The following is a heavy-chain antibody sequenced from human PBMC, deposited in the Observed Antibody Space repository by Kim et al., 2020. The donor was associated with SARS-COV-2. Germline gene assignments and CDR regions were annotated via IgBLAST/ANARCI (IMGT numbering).Heavy chain of an antibody. J-gene: IGHJ4*02. V-gene: IGHV6-1*01. Sequence: SQTLSLTCAISGDSVSSNSAAWNWIRQSPSRGLEWLGRTYYRSKWYNDYAVSVKSRITINPDTSKNQFSLQLNSVTPEDTAVYYCARGGVRVATTPYYFDYWGQGTLVTVSS. CDR3: ARGGVRVATTPYYFDY. D-gene: IGHD5-12*01. CDR2: TYYRSKWYN. CDR1: GDSVSSNSAA.